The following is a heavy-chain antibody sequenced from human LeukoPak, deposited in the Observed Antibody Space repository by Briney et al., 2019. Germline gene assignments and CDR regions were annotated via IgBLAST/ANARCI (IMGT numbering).Heavy chain of an antibody. D-gene: IGHD2-15*01. V-gene: IGHV3-23*01. J-gene: IGHJ4*02. Sequence: PGGSLRLSCAASGFTFNNYGINWVRQAPGKGLEWVSGISGSGSGTSYADSVKGRFTTSRDNSKNTLYLQMNSLRAEDTAVYYCARDRGGGFDYWGQGTLVTVSS. CDR1: GFTFNNYG. CDR3: ARDRGGGFDY. CDR2: ISGSGSGT.